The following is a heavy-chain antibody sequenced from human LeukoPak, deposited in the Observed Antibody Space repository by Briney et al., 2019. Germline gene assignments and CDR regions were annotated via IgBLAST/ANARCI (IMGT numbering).Heavy chain of an antibody. CDR3: ARDHVYGFDY. V-gene: IGHV3-48*02. Sequence: GGSLRLSCSASGFTFSSYAMHWVRQAPGKGLEWVSYFSTRSSTISYADSVKGRFAISRDNAKNSLYLQMNSLRDEDTAVYYCARDHVYGFDYWGQGTLVTVSS. CDR2: FSTRSSTI. D-gene: IGHD5/OR15-5a*01. CDR1: GFTFSSYA. J-gene: IGHJ4*02.